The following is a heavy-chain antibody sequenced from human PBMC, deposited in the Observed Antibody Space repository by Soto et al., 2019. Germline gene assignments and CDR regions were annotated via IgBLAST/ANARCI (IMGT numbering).Heavy chain of an antibody. CDR1: GFIFDDFA. CDR2: ISWNSAGV. V-gene: IGHV3-9*01. Sequence: PGGSLRLSCTVTGFIFDDFAMHWVRQAPGKGLEWVSGISWNSAGVVYADSVKGRFTISRDNAEDSLYLHMNSLRPDDTAFYFCVKDSRGWPRNFFDHWGQGALVTVSS. CDR3: VKDSRGWPRNFFDH. D-gene: IGHD6-19*01. J-gene: IGHJ5*02.